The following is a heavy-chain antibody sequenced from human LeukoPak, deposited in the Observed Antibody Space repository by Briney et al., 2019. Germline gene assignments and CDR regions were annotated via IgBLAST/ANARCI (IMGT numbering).Heavy chain of an antibody. CDR1: GDSISSYF. CDR3: ATQYSSQFDY. D-gene: IGHD6-6*01. Sequence: SETLSLTCTVSGDSISSYFWSWIRQPAGKGLERIGRFYSSESTNYNPSLKSRVTMSVDTSKNQFSLKLSSVTAADTAVYYCATQYSSQFDYWGQGIMVTVS. CDR2: FYSSEST. V-gene: IGHV4-4*07. J-gene: IGHJ4*02.